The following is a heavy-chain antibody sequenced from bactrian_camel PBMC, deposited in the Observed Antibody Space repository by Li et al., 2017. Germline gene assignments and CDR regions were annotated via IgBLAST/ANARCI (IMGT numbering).Heavy chain of an antibody. CDR1: GSGYISGTAC. CDR3: AAEADGLGPCRRDYNY. Sequence: QLVESGGGSVEAGGSLRLYCRASGSGYISGTACMGWFRQVPGKECEGVAAMAPATGTTFYSDSVKGRFSISQDNAKNTVYLQMNSLKPEDTADYYCAAEADGLGPCRRDYNYWGQGTQVTVS. D-gene: IGHD1*01. CDR2: MAPATGTT. J-gene: IGHJ4*01. V-gene: IGHV3-3*01.